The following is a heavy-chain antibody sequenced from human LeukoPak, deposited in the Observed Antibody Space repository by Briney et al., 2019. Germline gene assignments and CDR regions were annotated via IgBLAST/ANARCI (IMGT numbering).Heavy chain of an antibody. CDR1: GFTFSSYA. D-gene: IGHD3-10*01. Sequence: GGSLRLSCAASGFTFSSYAMSWVRQAPGKGLEWVSAISSSGGSTYYADSVKGRFTISRDNSKNTLYLQMNSLRAEDTAVYYCAKDMVYYYGSGILTWGQGTLVTVSS. CDR2: ISSSGGST. CDR3: AKDMVYYYGSGILT. V-gene: IGHV3-23*01. J-gene: IGHJ5*02.